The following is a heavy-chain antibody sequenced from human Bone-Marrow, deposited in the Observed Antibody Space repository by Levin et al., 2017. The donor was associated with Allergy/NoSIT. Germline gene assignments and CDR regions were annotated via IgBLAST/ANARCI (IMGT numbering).Heavy chain of an antibody. V-gene: IGHV1-69*13. Sequence: ASVKVSCKASGGTFSSYAISWVRQAPGQGLEWMGGIIPIFGTANYAQKFQGRVTITADESTSTAYMELSSLRSEDTAVYYCASPKYSSGSAFDYWGQGTLVTVSS. D-gene: IGHD6-19*01. CDR2: IIPIFGTA. CDR1: GGTFSSYA. J-gene: IGHJ4*02. CDR3: ASPKYSSGSAFDY.